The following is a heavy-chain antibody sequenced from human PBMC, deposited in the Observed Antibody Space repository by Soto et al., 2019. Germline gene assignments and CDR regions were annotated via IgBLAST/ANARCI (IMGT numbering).Heavy chain of an antibody. D-gene: IGHD4-17*01. CDR2: IYYSGST. Sequence: SETLSLTCTVSGDSVNSGTYYWSWIRQPPGKGLEWIGYIYYSGSTNYNPSLKSRVTISVDTSKNQFSLKLSSVTAADTAAYYCARRYGGHFDYWGQGTLVTVSS. V-gene: IGHV4-61*01. J-gene: IGHJ4*02. CDR3: ARRYGGHFDY. CDR1: GDSVNSGTYY.